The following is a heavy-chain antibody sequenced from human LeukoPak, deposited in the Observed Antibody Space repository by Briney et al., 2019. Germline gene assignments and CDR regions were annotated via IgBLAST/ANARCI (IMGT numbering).Heavy chain of an antibody. V-gene: IGHV4-61*03. CDR1: GGSVSSGSYY. Sequence: PSETLSLTCTVSGGSVSSGSYYWSWIRQPPGKGLEWIGYIYYSGSTNYNPSLKSRVSISIDTSKTHFSLKLSSVTPADTAVYYCARRNAFDIWSQGTMVTVSS. CDR2: IYYSGST. J-gene: IGHJ3*02. CDR3: ARRNAFDI.